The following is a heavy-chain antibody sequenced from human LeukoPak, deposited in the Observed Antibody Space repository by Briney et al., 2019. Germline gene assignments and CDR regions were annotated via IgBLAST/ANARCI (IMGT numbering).Heavy chain of an antibody. J-gene: IGHJ6*04. V-gene: IGHV3-23*01. D-gene: IGHD3-10*02. CDR2: ISGSGIST. Sequence: GGSLRLSCAAAGFTFSDYGMNWVRQAPGKGLEWVSGISGSGISTYYADSVKGRFTISRDNAKNSLYLQMNSLRAEDTAVYYCAELGITMIGGVWGKGTTVTISS. CDR3: AELGITMIGGV. CDR1: GFTFSDYG.